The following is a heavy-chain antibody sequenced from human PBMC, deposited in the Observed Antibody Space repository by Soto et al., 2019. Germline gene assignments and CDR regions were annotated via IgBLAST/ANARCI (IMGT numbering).Heavy chain of an antibody. D-gene: IGHD3-10*01. J-gene: IGHJ3*01. V-gene: IGHV3-33*01. CDR3: AREKTMVRGVRWDYDAFAV. CDR2: IWYDGTKK. Sequence: QVQLVESGGGVVQPGRSLRLSCAASGFMFNNYGMHWVRQAPGKGLEWVAVIWYDGTKKYYADSVKGRCTISRDNSKNTLYLQMNSLRAEDTAVYYCAREKTMVRGVRWDYDAFAVWGQGTMVTVSS. CDR1: GFMFNNYG.